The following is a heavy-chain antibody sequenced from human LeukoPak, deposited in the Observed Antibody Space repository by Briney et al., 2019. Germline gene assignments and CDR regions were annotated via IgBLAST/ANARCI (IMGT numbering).Heavy chain of an antibody. J-gene: IGHJ5*02. V-gene: IGHV1-69*05. Sequence: SGKVSCKASGGTFSSYAISGVRQAPGQGREWMGGIIPIFGTANYAQKFQGRVTITTDESTSTAYMELSSLRSEDTAVYYCASHTTDVNWFDPWGQGTLVTVSS. CDR3: ASHTTDVNWFDP. D-gene: IGHD4-17*01. CDR1: GGTFSSYA. CDR2: IIPIFGTA.